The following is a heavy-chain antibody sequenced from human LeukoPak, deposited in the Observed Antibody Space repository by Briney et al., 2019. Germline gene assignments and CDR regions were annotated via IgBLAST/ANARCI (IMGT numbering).Heavy chain of an antibody. CDR3: ARGAPVGSSWYSEPYYFDY. Sequence: SETLSLTCTVSGGSISSYYWSWIRQPPGKGLEWIGYIYYSGSTNYNPSLKSRVTISVEPSKNQFSLKLSSVTAADTAVYYCARGAPVGSSWYSEPYYFDYWGQGTLVTVSS. D-gene: IGHD6-13*01. CDR1: GGSISSYY. V-gene: IGHV4-59*01. CDR2: IYYSGST. J-gene: IGHJ4*02.